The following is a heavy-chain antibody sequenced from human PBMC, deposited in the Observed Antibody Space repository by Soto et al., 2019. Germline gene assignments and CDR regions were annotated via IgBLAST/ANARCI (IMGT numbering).Heavy chain of an antibody. Sequence: GGSLRLSCAASGFTFSSYAMSWVRQAPGKGLEWVSAIRGSGGSTYYADSVKGRFTISRDNSKNTLYLQMNSLRAEDTAVYYCAKDEGLVTGTLVYWGQGTLVTVSS. CDR2: IRGSGGST. V-gene: IGHV3-23*01. CDR3: AKDEGLVTGTLVY. CDR1: GFTFSSYA. J-gene: IGHJ4*02. D-gene: IGHD1-7*01.